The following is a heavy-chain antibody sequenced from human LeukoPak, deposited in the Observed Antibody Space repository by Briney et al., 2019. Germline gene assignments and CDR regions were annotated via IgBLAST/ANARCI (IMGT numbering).Heavy chain of an antibody. CDR1: GFTFSSYW. CDR3: AKGDSSSWYYFDY. V-gene: IGHV3-7*03. Sequence: GGSLRLSCAASGFTFSSYWMSWVRQAPGKGLEWVANIKQDGSEKYYADFVKGRFTISRDNAKNSLYLQMNSLRAEDTALYYCAKGDSSSWYYFDYWGQGTLVTVSS. CDR2: IKQDGSEK. D-gene: IGHD6-13*01. J-gene: IGHJ4*02.